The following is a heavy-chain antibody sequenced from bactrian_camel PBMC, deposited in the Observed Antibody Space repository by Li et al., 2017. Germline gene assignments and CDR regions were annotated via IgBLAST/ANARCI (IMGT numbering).Heavy chain of an antibody. Sequence: VQLVESGGRSVQAGESLRLSCATSGYTCIGWLRQAPGKEREGVAIIGSSGSTGYADSVKGRFTISKDNAKNTVYLQMNSLRPEDTAMYCCAARGPYCYTKLSVRDFTYWGQGTQVTVS. CDR2: IGSSGST. V-gene: IGHV3S63*01. CDR3: AARGPYCYTKLSVRDFTY. J-gene: IGHJ6*01. D-gene: IGHD1*01. CDR1: GYTC.